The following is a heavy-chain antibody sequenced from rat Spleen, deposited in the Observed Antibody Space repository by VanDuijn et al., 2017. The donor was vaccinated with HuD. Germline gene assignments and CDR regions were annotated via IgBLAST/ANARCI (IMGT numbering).Heavy chain of an antibody. CDR3: ARHQTDNWESVMDA. CDR1: GFNFNDYW. CDR2: ISYDGGST. D-gene: IGHD5-1*01. V-gene: IGHV5-7*01. J-gene: IGHJ4*01. Sequence: EVQLVESGGGLVRPGRSLKLSCAASGFNFNDYWMGWVRQAPTKGLEWVASISYDGGSTYYRDSVRGRFTISRDNTKSTLYLQTDSLRSEDTATYYCARHQTDNWESVMDAWGQGASVTVSS.